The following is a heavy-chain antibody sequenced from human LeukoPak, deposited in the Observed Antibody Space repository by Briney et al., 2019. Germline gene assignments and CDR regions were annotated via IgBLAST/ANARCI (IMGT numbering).Heavy chain of an antibody. CDR2: IYTSGST. CDR3: ARDRVGQQLVGRKYYYYYMDV. Sequence: SETLSLTCTVSGGSIFTYHWSWIRQPAGKGLEWLGRIYTSGSTNYNPSLKSRVTISVDTSKNQFSLKLRSVTAADTAVYYCARDRVGQQLVGRKYYYYYMDVWGKGNTVTISS. J-gene: IGHJ6*03. CDR1: GGSIFTYH. D-gene: IGHD6-13*01. V-gene: IGHV4-4*07.